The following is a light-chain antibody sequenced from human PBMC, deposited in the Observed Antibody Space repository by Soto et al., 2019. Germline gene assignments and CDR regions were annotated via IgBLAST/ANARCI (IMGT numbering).Light chain of an antibody. CDR2: TNN. CDR3: AAWDDRLNGQV. Sequence: QSVLTQPPSASGTPGQRVTISCSGSSSNIASNTVNWYQQLPGTAPKYVIYTNNQRPSGVPARFSGSKSGTSASLAISGRQSEDEAVYYCAAWDDRLNGQVFGGGTKVTVL. V-gene: IGLV1-44*01. J-gene: IGLJ3*02. CDR1: SSNIASNT.